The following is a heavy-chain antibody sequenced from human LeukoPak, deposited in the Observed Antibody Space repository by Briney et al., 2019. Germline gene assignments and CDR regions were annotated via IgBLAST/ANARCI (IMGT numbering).Heavy chain of an antibody. Sequence: PGGSLRLSCAASGFTFSTYGMTWVRQAPGKGLEWVSVISASGGSTYYADSVKGRFTISRDNSKNTLYLQMNSLRAEDTAVYYCAKRNLSGHFDYWGQGTLVTVSS. CDR3: AKRNLSGHFDY. D-gene: IGHD1-1*01. CDR1: GFTFSTYG. J-gene: IGHJ4*02. CDR2: ISASGGST. V-gene: IGHV3-23*01.